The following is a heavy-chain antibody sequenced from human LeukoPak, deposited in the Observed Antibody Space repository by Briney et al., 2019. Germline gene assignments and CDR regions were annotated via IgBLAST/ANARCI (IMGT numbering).Heavy chain of an antibody. CDR2: IYSSGHT. CDR1: GGSISNYY. D-gene: IGHD6-13*01. J-gene: IGHJ4*02. CDR3: ARHFSGAAAPLPFDY. V-gene: IGHV4-59*08. Sequence: KPSETLSLTYTVSGGSISNYYWSWIRQPPGKGLEWIGYIYSSGHTNYNPSLKSRVTISVDTSKNQFSLNLTSVTAADTAVYYCARHFSGAAAPLPFDYWGQGTLVTVSS.